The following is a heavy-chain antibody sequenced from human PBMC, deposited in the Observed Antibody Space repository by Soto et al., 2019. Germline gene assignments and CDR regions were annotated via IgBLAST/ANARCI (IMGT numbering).Heavy chain of an antibody. D-gene: IGHD6-19*01. CDR2: INHSGVT. CDR3: ARFSGSYYYAMDV. J-gene: IGHJ6*02. CDR1: ARSFSGYY. V-gene: IGHV4-34*01. Sequence: PSETLALTCAVYARSFSGYYWSWIRQPPGKGLEWIGEINHSGVTNYKPSLKRRVTISVDTSKNQFSLQLKSVTAADTALYYCARFSGSYYYAMDVWGQGSTVTVSS.